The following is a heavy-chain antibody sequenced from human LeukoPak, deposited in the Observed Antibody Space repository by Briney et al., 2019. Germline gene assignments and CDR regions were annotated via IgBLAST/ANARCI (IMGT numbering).Heavy chain of an antibody. CDR1: GYTFTSYG. CDR3: ARAHYDSSGYYYGY. V-gene: IGHV1-18*01. CDR2: ISAYNGNT. J-gene: IGHJ4*02. Sequence: GASVTVSCTASGYTFTSYGISWVRQAPGQGLEWMGWISAYNGNTNYAQKLQGRVTMTTDTSTSTAYMELSSLRSEDTAVYYCARAHYDSSGYYYGYWGQGTLVTVSS. D-gene: IGHD3-22*01.